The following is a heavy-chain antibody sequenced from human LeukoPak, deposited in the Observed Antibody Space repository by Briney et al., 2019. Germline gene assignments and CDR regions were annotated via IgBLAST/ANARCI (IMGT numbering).Heavy chain of an antibody. CDR2: IIPIFGTA. Sequence: SVKVSCKASGGTFSSYAISWVRQAPGQGLEWMGGIIPIFGTANYAQKFQGRVTITTDESTSTAYMELSSLRSEDTAVYYCARFPPPWNREFDYWGQGTLVTVSS. J-gene: IGHJ4*02. V-gene: IGHV1-69*05. CDR1: GGTFSSYA. D-gene: IGHD1-1*01. CDR3: ARFPPPWNREFDY.